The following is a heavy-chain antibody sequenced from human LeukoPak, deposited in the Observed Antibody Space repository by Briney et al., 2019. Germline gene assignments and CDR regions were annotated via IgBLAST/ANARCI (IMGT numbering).Heavy chain of an antibody. CDR3: ARRPDSAGPFDY. J-gene: IGHJ4*02. Sequence: SETLSLTCTVSGGSISSSSYYWGWIRQPPGKGLEWIGSIYYSGSTYYNPSLKSRVTISVDTSKNQFSLKRSSVTAADTAVYYCARRPDSAGPFDYWGQGTLITVSS. CDR2: IYYSGST. D-gene: IGHD1-14*01. CDR1: GGSISSSSYY. V-gene: IGHV4-39*01.